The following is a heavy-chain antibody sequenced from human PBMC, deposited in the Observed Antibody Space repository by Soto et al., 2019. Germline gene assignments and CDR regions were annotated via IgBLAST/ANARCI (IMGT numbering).Heavy chain of an antibody. J-gene: IGHJ5*02. Sequence: QVQLQESGPGLVKPSETLSLTCTVSGGSISSYYWSWIRQPPGKGLEWIGYIYYSGSTNYNPSLKSRVTISVDTSKNQFSLKLGSVTAADTAVYYWAKLPWADYGGIFDPWGQGTLVTVSS. CDR3: AKLPWADYGGIFDP. D-gene: IGHD4-17*01. CDR2: IYYSGST. V-gene: IGHV4-59*01. CDR1: GGSISSYY.